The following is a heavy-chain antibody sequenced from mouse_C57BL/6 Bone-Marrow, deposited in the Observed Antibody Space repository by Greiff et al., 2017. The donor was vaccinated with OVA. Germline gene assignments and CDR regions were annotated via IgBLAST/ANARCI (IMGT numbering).Heavy chain of an antibody. CDR1: GYTFTSYG. CDR3: AIYSNYAWFAY. J-gene: IGHJ3*01. D-gene: IGHD2-5*01. Sequence: VQLQESGAELARPGASVKLSCTASGYTFTSYGISWVKQRTGQGLEWIGEIYPRSGNTYYTEKFKGKATLTADKSSSTAYMELRSLTSEDAAVDFCAIYSNYAWFAYWGQGTLVTVSA. CDR2: IYPRSGNT. V-gene: IGHV1-81*01.